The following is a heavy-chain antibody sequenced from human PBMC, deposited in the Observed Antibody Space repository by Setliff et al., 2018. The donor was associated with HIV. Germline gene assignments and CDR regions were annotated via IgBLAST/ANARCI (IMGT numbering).Heavy chain of an antibody. CDR2: IKTDGGTT. J-gene: IGHJ4*02. V-gene: IGHV3-48*01. CDR1: GFTFKTYS. D-gene: IGHD3-16*01. Sequence: LKISCVGSGFTFKTYSMNWVRQAPGKGLEWLSYIKTDGGTTYDADSVEGRFTISRDNAKNSLYLQMDNLTVDDTAVYFCARGRCSDAACFFDYWGQGTLVTVTS. CDR3: ARGRCSDAACFFDY.